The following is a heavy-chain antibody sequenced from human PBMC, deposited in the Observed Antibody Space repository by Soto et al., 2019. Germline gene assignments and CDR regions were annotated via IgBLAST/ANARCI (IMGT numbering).Heavy chain of an antibody. J-gene: IGHJ4*02. CDR3: AREGFDHRTDY. CDR2: MYPSGSS. CDR1: GGSISSPNW. Sequence: QVQLQESGPGLVKPSETLSLTCAVSGGSISSPNWWSWYRQPPGKGLEWIGEMYPSGSSNRNPSLNSRVTISLDMSKNHFSLKLTSLTAADTAMYYCAREGFDHRTDYWGQGIPVTVSS. V-gene: IGHV4-4*02.